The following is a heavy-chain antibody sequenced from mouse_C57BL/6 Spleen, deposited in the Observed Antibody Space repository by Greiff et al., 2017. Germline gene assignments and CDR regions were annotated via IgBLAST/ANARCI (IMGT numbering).Heavy chain of an antibody. CDR1: GYAFSSSW. J-gene: IGHJ3*01. CDR3: AREVSNYGSGFAY. V-gene: IGHV1-82*01. CDR2: IYPGDGDT. D-gene: IGHD2-5*01. Sequence: QVQLKQSGPELVKPGASVKISCKASGYAFSSSWMNWVKQRPGKGLEWIGRIYPGDGDTNYNGKFKGKATLTADKSSSTAYMQLSSLTSEDSAVYFCAREVSNYGSGFAYWGQGTLVTVSA.